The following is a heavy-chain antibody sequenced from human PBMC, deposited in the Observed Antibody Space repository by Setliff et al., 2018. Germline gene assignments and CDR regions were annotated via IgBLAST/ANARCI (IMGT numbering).Heavy chain of an antibody. CDR3: SRLVRYCTTTSCQRLSGDEY. V-gene: IGHV1-18*01. CDR1: GYTFTDYG. D-gene: IGHD2-2*01. Sequence: ASVKVSCKASGYTFTDYGVSWVRQAPGQGLEWVGWISPYTGNTYYAPKFQGRVIMTTDTSTTTAYMELRSLTSDDTAVYYCSRLVRYCTTTSCQRLSGDEYWGQGTVVTVSS. J-gene: IGHJ4*02. CDR2: ISPYTGNT.